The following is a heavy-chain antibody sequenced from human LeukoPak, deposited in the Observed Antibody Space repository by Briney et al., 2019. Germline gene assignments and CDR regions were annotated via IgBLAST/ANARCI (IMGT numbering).Heavy chain of an antibody. CDR3: AGSIAAAGTPFYYYYYMDV. J-gene: IGHJ6*03. D-gene: IGHD6-13*01. V-gene: IGHV3-21*01. CDR1: GFTFSSYS. Sequence: GGSLRLSCAASGFTFSSYSMSWVRQAPGKGLEWVSSISSSSSSYIYYAESVKGRFTISRDNAKNSLYLQMNSLRAEDTAVYYCAGSIAAAGTPFYYYYYMDVWGKGTTVTVSS. CDR2: ISSSSSSYI.